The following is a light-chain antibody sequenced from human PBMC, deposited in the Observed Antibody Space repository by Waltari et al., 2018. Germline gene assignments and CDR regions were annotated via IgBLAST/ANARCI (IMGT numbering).Light chain of an antibody. CDR3: QQSYTTPHT. CDR1: QSITKF. Sequence: DIQMTQSPSSLSASVGDMVTITCRASQSITKFLNWYQQKPGKAPNLLIYGASSLQSGAPSRFSGSGSGTHFTLTISSLQPEDFATYYCQQSYTTPHTFGQGTKLEIK. CDR2: GAS. V-gene: IGKV1-39*01. J-gene: IGKJ2*01.